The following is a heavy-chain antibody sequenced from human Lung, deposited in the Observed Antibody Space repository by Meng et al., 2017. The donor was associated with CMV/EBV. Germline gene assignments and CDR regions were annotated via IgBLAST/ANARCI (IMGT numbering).Heavy chain of an antibody. CDR1: GGSISSSNL. J-gene: IGHJ4*02. CDR3: ARIERRRILKYCGSDCSTTDY. V-gene: IGHV4-4*02. Sequence: QVQLQESGSGLVKPSGTLSLTCAASGGSISSSNLWTWVRQVPGKGLEWIGEIYHSGSTNYNPSLKSRVTISVDKFKNQFSLKLGSVTAADTAVYYCARIERRRILKYCGSDCSTTDYWGQGTLVTVSS. CDR2: IYHSGST. D-gene: IGHD2-21*02.